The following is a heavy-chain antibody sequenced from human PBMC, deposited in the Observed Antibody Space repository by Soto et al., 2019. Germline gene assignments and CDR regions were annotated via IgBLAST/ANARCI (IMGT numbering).Heavy chain of an antibody. V-gene: IGHV3-66*01. CDR1: GFTVSSNY. J-gene: IGHJ4*02. Sequence: PGGSLRLSCAASGFTVSSNYMTWVRQAPGKGLEWVSTIFTTGGAYYADSVKGRFTISRDTSKNMVYLQMNNLRAEDTAIYYCTTEEDYYDSSGKTFDYWGQGTLVTVSS. CDR3: TTEEDYYDSSGKTFDY. D-gene: IGHD3-22*01. CDR2: IFTTGGA.